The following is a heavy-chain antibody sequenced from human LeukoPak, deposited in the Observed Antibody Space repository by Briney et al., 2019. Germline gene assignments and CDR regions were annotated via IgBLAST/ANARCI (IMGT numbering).Heavy chain of an antibody. CDR2: ISTSGGFT. CDR1: GFTFSSYA. CDR3: AGTDRSGSPRGIY. D-gene: IGHD3-3*01. V-gene: IGHV3-23*01. Sequence: GGSLRLSCAASGFTFSSYAMSWVRQAPGKGLEFISAISTSGGFTYYADSVKGRFTISRDNSKNTLYLQVNSLRAEDTAIYYCAGTDRSGSPRGIYWGQGTLVTVSS. J-gene: IGHJ4*02.